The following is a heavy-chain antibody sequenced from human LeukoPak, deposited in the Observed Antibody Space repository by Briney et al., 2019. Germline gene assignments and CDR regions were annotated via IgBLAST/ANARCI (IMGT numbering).Heavy chain of an antibody. CDR1: GFTFSSYG. CDR3: ARVHSQYYYYYGMDV. Sequence: PGGSLRLSCAASGFTFSSYGMHWVRQAPGKGLEWVAVIWYDGSNKYYADSVKGRFTISRDNSKSTLYLQMNSLRAEDTAVYYCARVHSQYYYYYGMDVWGQGTTVTVSS. CDR2: IWYDGSNK. D-gene: IGHD5-18*01. J-gene: IGHJ6*02. V-gene: IGHV3-33*01.